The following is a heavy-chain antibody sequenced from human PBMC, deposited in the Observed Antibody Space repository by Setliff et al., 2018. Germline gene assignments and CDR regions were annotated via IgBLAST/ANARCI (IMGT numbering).Heavy chain of an antibody. D-gene: IGHD3-10*01. V-gene: IGHV1-46*01. CDR3: ARVDYYGSGTFPF. Sequence: ASVKVSCKTSGYIFTNYYVHWVRQAPGQGLEWMGVMNPGRGSRNYAQRFQGRVTMTSDTSTSTVYMELSSLRSDDTAVYYCARVDYYGSGTFPFWGQGTRVTVSS. CDR2: MNPGRGSR. J-gene: IGHJ4*02. CDR1: GYIFTNYY.